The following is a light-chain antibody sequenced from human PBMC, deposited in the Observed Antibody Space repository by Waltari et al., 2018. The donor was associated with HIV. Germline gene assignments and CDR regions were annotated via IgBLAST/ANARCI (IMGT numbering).Light chain of an antibody. V-gene: IGKV1-27*01. CDR1: QGISNY. CDR3: QKYNTVPLT. Sequence: DIPINQSPFSLFSFVGERVTIPCRASQGISNYLAWYQQKPGKVPKLLIYAASTLQSGVPSRFSGGGSGTDFTLTISSLQPEDVATYYCQKYNTVPLTFGGGTKVEIK. J-gene: IGKJ4*01. CDR2: AAS.